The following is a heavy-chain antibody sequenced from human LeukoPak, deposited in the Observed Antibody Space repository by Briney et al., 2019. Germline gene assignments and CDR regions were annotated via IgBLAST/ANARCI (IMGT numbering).Heavy chain of an antibody. CDR2: ITNDGSKT. Sequence: PGVSLRLSCAASGFSFGGYWMHWVRQAPGKGLSWVAGITNDGSKTGYADSVKGRLTISRDNAKDTLYLQMNSLRAEDTAVYYCARERNYYYFDYWGLGSLLTVSS. J-gene: IGHJ4*02. V-gene: IGHV3-74*01. CDR1: GFSFGGYW. D-gene: IGHD3-10*01. CDR3: ARERNYYYFDY.